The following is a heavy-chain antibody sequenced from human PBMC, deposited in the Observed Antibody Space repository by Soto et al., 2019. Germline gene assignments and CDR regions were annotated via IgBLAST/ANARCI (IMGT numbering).Heavy chain of an antibody. CDR3: ARGGGVXXXXSAAXDX. J-gene: IGHJ3*01. CDR1: GYPVTAYY. V-gene: IGHV1-2*02. CDR2: INPATGAA. D-gene: IGHD3-16*01. Sequence: QLHLVQSGAVVKKPGASVTVSCSASGYPVTAYYMHWVRQAPGRGLEWMGGINPATGAAKYKQTFQGRVXMTRDTSTSTVFMEMSGLXXXXTAVFYCARGGGVXXXXSAAXDXWXXGTLVTVXS.